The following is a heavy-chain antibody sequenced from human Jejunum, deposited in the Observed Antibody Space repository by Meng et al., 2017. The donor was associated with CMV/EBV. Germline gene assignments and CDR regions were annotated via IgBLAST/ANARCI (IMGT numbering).Heavy chain of an antibody. J-gene: IGHJ4*02. CDR2: ISPSGNI. V-gene: IGHV4-4*07. Sequence: QVPLQESGPGLVRPSETLSLTCTVSGDSISNYFGSWIRQPAGKKLEWIGRISPSGNINYIPSLKGRVTMSLDTSNNQIFLNLTSVTAADTALYYCARGESRGYYYFDYWGQGILVTVSS. CDR1: GDSISNYF. CDR3: ARGESRGYYYFDY. D-gene: IGHD3-22*01.